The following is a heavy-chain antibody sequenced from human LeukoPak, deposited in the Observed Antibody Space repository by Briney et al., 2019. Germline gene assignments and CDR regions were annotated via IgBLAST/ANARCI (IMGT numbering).Heavy chain of an antibody. CDR3: ARETRTLYSN. D-gene: IGHD3-3*01. J-gene: IGHJ4*02. CDR2: IKEDGSEK. V-gene: IGHV3-7*05. Sequence: GGSLRLSCAASGFTFSIYWMSWVRQAAGKGLEWVANIKEDGSEKYYVDSVKGRFTISRDNAKNSLFLQMNSLRVEDTAVYYCARETRTLYSNWGQGTLVTVSS. CDR1: GFTFSIYW.